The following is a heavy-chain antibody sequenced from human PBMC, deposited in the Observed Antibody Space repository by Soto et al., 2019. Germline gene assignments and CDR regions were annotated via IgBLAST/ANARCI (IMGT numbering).Heavy chain of an antibody. D-gene: IGHD5-18*01. J-gene: IGHJ4*02. CDR1: GYSFTSYW. CDR3: ARHSPGAAMFQSFDY. CDR2: IYPGDSDT. V-gene: IGHV5-51*01. Sequence: GESLKISCKGSGYSFTSYWIGWVRQMPGKGLEWMGIIYPGDSDTKYSPSFQGQVTISAAKSISTAYLQWSSLKASDTAMYYCARHSPGAAMFQSFDYWGQGTLVTVSS.